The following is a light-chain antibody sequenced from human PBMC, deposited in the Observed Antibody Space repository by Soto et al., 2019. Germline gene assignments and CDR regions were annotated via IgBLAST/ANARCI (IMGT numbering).Light chain of an antibody. J-gene: IGLJ1*01. Sequence: QSALTQPPSASGSPGQSVTISCTGTSSDIGVYDFVSWYQQHPGKAPKVIIYQVNTRPSGVPDRFPGSKSGNTASLTVSGLRPEDEADYFCSSFAGSYSPYVFRTGTKLTVL. CDR3: SSFAGSYSPYV. V-gene: IGLV2-8*01. CDR2: QVN. CDR1: SSDIGVYDF.